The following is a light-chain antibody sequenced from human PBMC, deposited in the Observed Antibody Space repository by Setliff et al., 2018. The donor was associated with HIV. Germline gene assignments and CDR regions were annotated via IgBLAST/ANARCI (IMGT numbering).Light chain of an antibody. CDR1: SSDIGTYNL. CDR2: EVN. CDR3: CSYAGSRTFYV. J-gene: IGLJ1*01. Sequence: QSALAQPASVSGSPGQSITIPCAGSSSDIGTYNLVSWYQQHPGKAPKLVIYEVNRRPSGISNLFSGSKSGNTATLTISGLLAEDEADYYCCSYAGSRTFYVFGTGTKVTVL. V-gene: IGLV2-23*02.